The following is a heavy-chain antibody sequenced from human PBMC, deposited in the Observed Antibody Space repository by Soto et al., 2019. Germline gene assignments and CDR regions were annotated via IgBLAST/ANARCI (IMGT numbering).Heavy chain of an antibody. V-gene: IGHV3-15*01. CDR1: GFTFSNAW. D-gene: IGHD5-18*01. CDR2: IKSKTDGVTT. Sequence: GGSLRLSCAASGFTFSNAWMSWVRQAPGKGLEWVGRIKSKTDGVTTDYAAPVKGRFTISRDDSKNTLYLQMNSLKTEDTAVYYCTTPVDTAMVDASDIWGQGTMVTVSS. J-gene: IGHJ3*02. CDR3: TTPVDTAMVDASDI.